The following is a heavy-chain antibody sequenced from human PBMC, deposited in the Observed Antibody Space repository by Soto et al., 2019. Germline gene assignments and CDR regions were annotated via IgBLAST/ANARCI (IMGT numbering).Heavy chain of an antibody. CDR2: LIHGGSI. Sequence: QVHLEQWGAGLLKPSETLSLTCAVYGASLGGFHWTWLRQAPGKGLEWIGELIHGGSIHYNPYLKSRVTFSLDTSKNQFSLQIMSVTAADTAVYYCARSPVGYDYVRQTWREVGDSFDIWGRGTLVTVAS. CDR3: ARSPVGYDYVRQTWREVGDSFDI. D-gene: IGHD3-16*01. J-gene: IGHJ3*02. CDR1: GASLGGFH. V-gene: IGHV4-34*12.